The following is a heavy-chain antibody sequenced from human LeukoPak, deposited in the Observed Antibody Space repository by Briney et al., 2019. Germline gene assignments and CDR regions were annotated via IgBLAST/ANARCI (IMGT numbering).Heavy chain of an antibody. D-gene: IGHD5-18*01. CDR3: AKDAWAYSFGSYFDY. CDR2: ISVGGDST. Sequence: PGGSLRLSCAASGLTVSSYAMNSVRQAPGKGLECLSSISVGGDSTDYVDSVKGRFTISRDNSNNTVYLHMNSLRAEDTAVYYFAKDAWAYSFGSYFDYWGQGILVTVSS. J-gene: IGHJ4*02. V-gene: IGHV3-23*01. CDR1: GLTVSSYA.